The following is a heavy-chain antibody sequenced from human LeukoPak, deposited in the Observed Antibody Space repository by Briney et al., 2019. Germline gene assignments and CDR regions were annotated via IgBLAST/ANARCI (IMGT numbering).Heavy chain of an antibody. CDR2: ISGSGVNT. CDR1: GFSFSTYA. CDR3: TKDGSDGYNLFHY. J-gene: IGHJ4*02. Sequence: PGGSLRLSCVASGFSFSTYAMTWVRQGPGKGLEWVSTISGSGVNTYYADSVKGRFTISRDNSKDTLSLHMNSLKADDTAVYYCTKDGSDGYNLFHYWGQGTLVTVSS. V-gene: IGHV3-23*01. D-gene: IGHD5-24*01.